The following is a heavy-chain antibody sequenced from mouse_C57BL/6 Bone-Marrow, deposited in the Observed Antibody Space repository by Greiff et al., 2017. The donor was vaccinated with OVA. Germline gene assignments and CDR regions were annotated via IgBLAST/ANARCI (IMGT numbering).Heavy chain of an antibody. V-gene: IGHV3-6*01. CDR3: ARNDYYAMDY. J-gene: IGHJ4*01. CDR1: GYSITSGYY. Sequence: ESGPGLVKPSQSLSLTCSVTGYSITSGYYWNWIRQFPGNKLEWMGYISYDGSINYNPSLKNRISITRDTSKNQVFLKLNSVTTEDTAAYYCARNDYYAMDYWGQGTSVTVSS. CDR2: ISYDGSI.